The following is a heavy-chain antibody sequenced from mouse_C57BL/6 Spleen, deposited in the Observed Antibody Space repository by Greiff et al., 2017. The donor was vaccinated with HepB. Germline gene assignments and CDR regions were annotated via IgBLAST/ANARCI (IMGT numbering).Heavy chain of an antibody. J-gene: IGHJ2*01. V-gene: IGHV5-4*01. CDR2: ISDGGSYT. CDR1: GFTFSSYA. CDR3: ARDGVPYFDY. Sequence: EVKLVESGGGLVKPGGSLKLSCAASGFTFSSYAMSWVRQTPEKRLEWVATISDGGSYTYYPDNVKGRFTISRDNAKNNLYLQMSHLKSEDTAMYYCARDGVPYFDYWGQGTTLTVSS.